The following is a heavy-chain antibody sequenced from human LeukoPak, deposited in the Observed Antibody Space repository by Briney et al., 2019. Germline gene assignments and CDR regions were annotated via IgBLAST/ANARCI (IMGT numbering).Heavy chain of an antibody. CDR3: ATWLSGVYYDSSGYYWDY. J-gene: IGHJ4*02. CDR1: GYTLTELS. Sequence: ASVKVSCTVSGYTLTELSMHWVRQAPGKGLEWMGGFDPEDGETIYAQKFQGRVTMTEDTSTDTAYMELSSLRSEDTAVYYCATWLSGVYYDSSGYYWDYWGQGTLVTVSS. CDR2: FDPEDGET. D-gene: IGHD3-22*01. V-gene: IGHV1-24*01.